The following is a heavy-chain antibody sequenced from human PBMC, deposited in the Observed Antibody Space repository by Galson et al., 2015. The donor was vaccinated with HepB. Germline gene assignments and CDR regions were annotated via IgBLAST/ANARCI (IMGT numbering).Heavy chain of an antibody. J-gene: IGHJ3*02. Sequence: SLRLSCAASRFTFKNYGMHWVRQAAGKGLEGVAGIWHDSRAQCYLDSVKGRFTISRDNSKDMLYLHMNNLRAEDTAVYHCARLNGDCHAFEMWGQGTMVIVSS. CDR2: IWHDSRAQ. CDR3: ARLNGDCHAFEM. D-gene: IGHD1-1*01. CDR1: RFTFKNYG. V-gene: IGHV3-33*01.